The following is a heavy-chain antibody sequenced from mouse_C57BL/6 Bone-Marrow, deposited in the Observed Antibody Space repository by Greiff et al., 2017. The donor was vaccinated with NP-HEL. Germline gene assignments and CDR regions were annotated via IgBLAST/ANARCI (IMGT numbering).Heavy chain of an antibody. CDR3: VSCDYYGSGGYYAMDY. V-gene: IGHV10-1*01. J-gene: IGHJ4*01. CDR2: IRSKSNNYAT. Sequence: EVQVVESGGGLVQPKGSLKLSCAASGFSFNTYAMNWVRQAPGKGLEWVARIRSKSNNYATYYADSVKDRFTISRDDSESMLYLQMNNLKTEDTAMYYCVSCDYYGSGGYYAMDYWGQGTSVTVSS. D-gene: IGHD1-1*01. CDR1: GFSFNTYA.